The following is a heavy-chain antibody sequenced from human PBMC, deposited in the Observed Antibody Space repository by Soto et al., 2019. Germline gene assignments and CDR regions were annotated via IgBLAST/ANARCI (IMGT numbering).Heavy chain of an antibody. CDR2: INSDGGST. V-gene: IGHV3-74*01. D-gene: IGHD3-3*01. CDR1: GFTFSSYW. Sequence: GGSLRLSCAASGFTFSSYWMHWVRQAPGKGLVWVSRINSDGGSTTYADSVKGRFTISRDNAKNTLYLQMNSLRAEDTALYYCAKVSDFWRGDYYYYMDVWGKGTTVTVSS. J-gene: IGHJ6*03. CDR3: AKVSDFWRGDYYYYMDV.